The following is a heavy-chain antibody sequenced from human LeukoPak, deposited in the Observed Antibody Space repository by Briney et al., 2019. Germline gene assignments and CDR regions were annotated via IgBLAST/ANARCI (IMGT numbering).Heavy chain of an antibody. J-gene: IGHJ4*02. V-gene: IGHV3-23*01. Sequence: GGSLRLSCAASGFTFSSYAMSWVRQAPGKGLEWVSGISGSDGGTHYADSVKGRFTISRDNAKNTLYLQMNSLRAEDTAVYYCARGPPGTDYWGQGTLVTVSS. CDR3: ARGPPGTDY. CDR1: GFTFSSYA. CDR2: ISGSDGGT. D-gene: IGHD1-14*01.